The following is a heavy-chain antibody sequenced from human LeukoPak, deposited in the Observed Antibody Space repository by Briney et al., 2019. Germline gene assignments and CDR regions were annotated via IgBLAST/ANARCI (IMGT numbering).Heavy chain of an antibody. D-gene: IGHD3-10*01. CDR1: GFDLSAYW. Sequence: GGSLRLSCAASGFDLSAYWMHWVRQVPGKGLVWVSRKSSDGSNTNYADSVKGRFTVSRDDAKNTLYLQMNSLRVEDTAVYYCARGRGPYGWFDPWGQGTLVTVSS. CDR3: ARGRGPYGWFDP. V-gene: IGHV3-74*01. CDR2: KSSDGSNT. J-gene: IGHJ5*02.